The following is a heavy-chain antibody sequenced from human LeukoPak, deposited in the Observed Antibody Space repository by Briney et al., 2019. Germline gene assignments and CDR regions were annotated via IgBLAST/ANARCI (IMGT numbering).Heavy chain of an antibody. CDR2: IYTSGST. J-gene: IGHJ4*01. D-gene: IGHD6-25*01. Sequence: TSQTLSLTCTVSGGSISSGSYYWSWIRQPAGKGLEWIGRIYTSGSTNYNPSLKSRVTISVDTSKNQFSLKLSSVTAADTAVYFCARHPSSAWHADYWGHGTLVTVSS. V-gene: IGHV4-61*02. CDR3: ARHPSSAWHADY. CDR1: GGSISSGSYY.